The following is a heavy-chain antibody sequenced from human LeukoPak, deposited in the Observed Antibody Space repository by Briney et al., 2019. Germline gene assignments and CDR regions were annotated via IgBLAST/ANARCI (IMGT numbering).Heavy chain of an antibody. D-gene: IGHD6-25*01. Sequence: SETLSLTCTVSAGSISSYYWSWIRQPPGKGLEWIANIYHTGSTNYNPSLSSRVTISIDTATNQFSLKLTSVTAADTAVYYCARRGRNSSGWQDYLWGQGTLVTVSS. J-gene: IGHJ4*02. V-gene: IGHV4-59*01. CDR1: AGSISSYY. CDR3: ARRGRNSSGWQDYL. CDR2: IYHTGST.